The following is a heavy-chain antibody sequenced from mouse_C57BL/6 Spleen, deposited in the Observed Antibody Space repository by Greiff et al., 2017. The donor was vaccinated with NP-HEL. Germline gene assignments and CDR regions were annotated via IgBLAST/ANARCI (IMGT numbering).Heavy chain of an antibody. V-gene: IGHV3-6*01. CDR2: ISYDGSN. D-gene: IGHD2-4*01. J-gene: IGHJ2*01. CDR1: GYSITSGYY. Sequence: EVQLVESGPGLVKPSQSLSLTCSVTGYSITSGYYWNWIRQFPGNKLEWMGYISYDGSNNYNPSLKNRISITRDTSKNQFFLKLNSVTTEDTATYYCARSYDYEGDYWGQGTTLTVSS. CDR3: ARSYDYEGDY.